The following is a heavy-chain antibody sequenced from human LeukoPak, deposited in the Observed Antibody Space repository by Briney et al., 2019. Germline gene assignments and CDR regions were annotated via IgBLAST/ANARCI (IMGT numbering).Heavy chain of an antibody. Sequence: SETLSLTCAVYGGSFSGYHWTWIRQSPGKGLEWIGDINPSGSTYYNPSLKSRLTISVDTSKNQFPLKLRSVTAADTAVYYCARGRHDITMIVVVMTSVSYYLDVWGKGTTVTVS. CDR2: INPSGST. V-gene: IGHV4-34*01. D-gene: IGHD3-22*01. CDR1: GGSFSGYH. CDR3: ARGRHDITMIVVVMTSVSYYLDV. J-gene: IGHJ6*03.